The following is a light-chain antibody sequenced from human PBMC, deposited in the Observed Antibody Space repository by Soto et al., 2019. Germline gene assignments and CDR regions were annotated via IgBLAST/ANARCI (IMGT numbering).Light chain of an antibody. J-gene: IGKJ5*01. V-gene: IGKV3-20*01. CDR3: QQYNNWPIT. CDR1: QSVSTSF. Sequence: EVVLTQSPGTLSLSPWERATLSCRASQSVSTSFLAWYQQKPGQAPRLLIYGAFSRATGIPDRFSGSGSGTDFTLTISRLQSEDFAVYYCQQYNNWPITFGQGTRLEIK. CDR2: GAF.